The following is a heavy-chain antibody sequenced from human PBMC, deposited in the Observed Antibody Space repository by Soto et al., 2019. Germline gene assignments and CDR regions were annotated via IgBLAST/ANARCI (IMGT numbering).Heavy chain of an antibody. CDR1: GDSVSSNSAA. CDR3: ARDGVWPDDLGYCSSTSCYYFDY. Sequence: SPTLSLPCAISGDSVSSNSAAWNWIGQSPSRGLEWLGRTYYKSKWYNDYAVSVKSRITINPDTSKNQFSLQLNSVTPEDTAVYYCARDGVWPDDLGYCSSTSCYYFDYWGQGTLVTVSS. J-gene: IGHJ4*02. D-gene: IGHD2-2*01. CDR2: TYYKSKWYN. V-gene: IGHV6-1*01.